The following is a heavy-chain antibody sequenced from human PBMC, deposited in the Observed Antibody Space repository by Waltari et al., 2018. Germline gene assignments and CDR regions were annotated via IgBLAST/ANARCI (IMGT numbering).Heavy chain of an antibody. Sequence: EVQLVESGGGLVQPGRSLRLSCTASGFTFGDYAMSWVRQAPRKGREWVGFIRSKAYGGTTEYAASVKGRFTISRDDSKSIAYLQMNSLKTEDTAVYYCTRDDFWSGYEGSPLVGYWGQGTLVTVSS. CDR2: IRSKAYGGTT. V-gene: IGHV3-49*04. D-gene: IGHD3-3*01. CDR3: TRDDFWSGYEGSPLVGY. CDR1: GFTFGDYA. J-gene: IGHJ4*02.